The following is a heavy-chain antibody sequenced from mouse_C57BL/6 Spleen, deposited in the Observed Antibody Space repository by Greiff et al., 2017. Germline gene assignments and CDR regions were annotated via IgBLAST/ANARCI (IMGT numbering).Heavy chain of an antibody. J-gene: IGHJ3*01. V-gene: IGHV1-15*01. CDR2: IDPETGGT. CDR3: TGGGWDVWFAY. D-gene: IGHD4-1*01. CDR1: GYTFTDYE. Sequence: QVQLQQSGAELVRPGASVTLSCKASGYTFTDYEMHWVKQTPVHGLEWIGAIDPETGGTAYNQKFKGKATLTADKSSSTAYMELRGLTSEDSAVYCGTGGGWDVWFAYWGQGTLVTVSA.